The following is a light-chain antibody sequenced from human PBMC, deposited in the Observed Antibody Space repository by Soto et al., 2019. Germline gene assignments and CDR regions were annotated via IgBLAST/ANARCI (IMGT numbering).Light chain of an antibody. Sequence: QSVLTQPPSASGSPGQSVTISCTGTTSDVGGYNYVSWYRLHPGKVPKLIISEVNKRPSGVPDRFSGSKSGSTASLTVSGLQAEDEADYFCSSYAGSKNFILFGGGTKLTVL. J-gene: IGLJ2*01. CDR3: SSYAGSKNFIL. CDR2: EVN. V-gene: IGLV2-8*01. CDR1: TSDVGGYNY.